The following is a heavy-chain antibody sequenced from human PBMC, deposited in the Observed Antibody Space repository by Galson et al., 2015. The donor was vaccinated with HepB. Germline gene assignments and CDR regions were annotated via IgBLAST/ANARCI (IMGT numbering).Heavy chain of an antibody. CDR2: IKSKTDGGTT. Sequence: SLRLSCAASGFTFSNAWMSWVRQAPGKGLEWVGRIKSKTDGGTTDYAAPVKGRFTISRDDSKNTLYLQMNSLKTEDTAVYYCTTDIYPPHMRKWELLVSLKTSHPHFDYWGQGTLVTVSS. D-gene: IGHD1-26*01. J-gene: IGHJ4*02. CDR1: GFTFSNAW. V-gene: IGHV3-15*01. CDR3: TTDIYPPHMRKWELLVSLKTSHPHFDY.